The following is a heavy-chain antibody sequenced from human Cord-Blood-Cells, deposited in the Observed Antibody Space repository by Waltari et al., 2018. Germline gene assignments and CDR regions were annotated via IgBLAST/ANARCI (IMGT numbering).Heavy chain of an antibody. CDR3: ARGPTIFGVVIMGFDY. V-gene: IGHV4-34*01. CDR2: INHSGST. J-gene: IGHJ4*02. Sequence: QVQLQQSGAGPLKPSETLSLTCAVYGGSFSGYSWSCIRQHPGKGLEWIGEINHSGSTNYNPSLKSRVTISVDTSKNQFSLKLSSVTAADTAVYYCARGPTIFGVVIMGFDYWGQGTLVTVSS. D-gene: IGHD3-3*01. CDR1: GGSFSGYS.